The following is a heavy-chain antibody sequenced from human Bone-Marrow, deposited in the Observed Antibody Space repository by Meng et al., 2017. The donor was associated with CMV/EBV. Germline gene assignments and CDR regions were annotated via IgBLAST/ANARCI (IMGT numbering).Heavy chain of an antibody. CDR2: IYPGDSDI. Sequence: GGSLRLSCKGSGYSFTSYWIGWVREMPGKGLEWMGIIYPGDSDIRYSPSFQGHVPISADKSISTAYLQWSSLKASDTAMYYCARVPRGYHYDYWGQGTRVTGSS. CDR1: GYSFTSYW. J-gene: IGHJ4*02. CDR3: ARVPRGYHYDY. D-gene: IGHD3-10*01. V-gene: IGHV5-51*01.